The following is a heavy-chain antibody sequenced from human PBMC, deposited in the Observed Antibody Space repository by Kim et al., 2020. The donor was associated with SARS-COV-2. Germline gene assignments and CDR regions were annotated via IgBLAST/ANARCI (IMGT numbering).Heavy chain of an antibody. J-gene: IGHJ5*02. CDR1: GYTFTGYY. CDR2: INPNSGGT. Sequence: ASVKVSCKASGYTFTGYYMHWVRQAPGQGLEWMGWINPNSGGTNYAQKFQGRVTMTRDTSISTAYMELSRLRSDETAVYYCSRRASITMIVVVYNWFDPWGPGTLVTVSS. D-gene: IGHD3-22*01. CDR3: SRRASITMIVVVYNWFDP. V-gene: IGHV1-2*02.